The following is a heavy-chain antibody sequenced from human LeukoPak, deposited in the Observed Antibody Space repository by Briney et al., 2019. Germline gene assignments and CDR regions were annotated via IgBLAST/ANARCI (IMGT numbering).Heavy chain of an antibody. V-gene: IGHV3-21*01. CDR3: ARDLRDWNGGDY. J-gene: IGHJ4*02. CDR1: GFTFSSYS. CDR2: ISSSSSYI. D-gene: IGHD1-1*01. Sequence: GGSLRLSCAASGFTFSSYSMNWVRQAPGKGLEWVSSISSSSSYIYYADSVKGRFTISRDNAKNTLYLQMNSLRAEDTAVYYCARDLRDWNGGDYWGQGTLVTVSS.